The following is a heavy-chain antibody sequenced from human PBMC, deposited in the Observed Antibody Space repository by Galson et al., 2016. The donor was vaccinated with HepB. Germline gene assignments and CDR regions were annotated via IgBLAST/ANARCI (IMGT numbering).Heavy chain of an antibody. V-gene: IGHV4-39*01. CDR2: IHYLGTT. D-gene: IGHD3-16*01. J-gene: IGHJ4*02. Sequence: SETLSLTCTVSGGSLSSIGYYGGWIRQPPGKGLEWIGSIHYLGTTYDNPSFRGRVTLSVDTSKNQLSLNLSSVTAANTAVYFCARHRSYAVSGDYFDFWGQGTLVTVSS. CDR1: GGSLSSIGYY. CDR3: ARHRSYAVSGDYFDF.